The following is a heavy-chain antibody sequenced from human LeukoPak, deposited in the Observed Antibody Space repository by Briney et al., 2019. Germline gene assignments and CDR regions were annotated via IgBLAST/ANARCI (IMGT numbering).Heavy chain of an antibody. CDR2: ISSSSAYI. D-gene: IGHD3-22*01. CDR3: ARGFESSYYDSPAWFDP. CDR1: GFTFTSDT. V-gene: IGHV3-21*01. J-gene: IGHJ5*02. Sequence: GGSLRLSCAASGFTFTSDTMNWVRQAPGKGLDRVSSISSSSAYIYYADSVKGRFTISRDNAKNSLYLQMNSLRAEDTAVYYCARGFESSYYDSPAWFDPWGQGTLVTVSS.